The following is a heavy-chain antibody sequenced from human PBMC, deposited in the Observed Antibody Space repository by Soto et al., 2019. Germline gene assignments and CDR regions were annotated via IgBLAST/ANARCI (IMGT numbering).Heavy chain of an antibody. Sequence: ASVKVSCKASGYTFTSYAMHWVRQAPGQRLEWMGWINAGNGNTKYSQKFQGRVTITRDTSASTAYRELSSLRSEDTAGDYCGGPGIAVAGTGAFDIWGQGTMVTVSS. CDR1: GYTFTSYA. CDR2: INAGNGNT. V-gene: IGHV1-3*01. D-gene: IGHD6-19*01. J-gene: IGHJ3*02. CDR3: GGPGIAVAGTGAFDI.